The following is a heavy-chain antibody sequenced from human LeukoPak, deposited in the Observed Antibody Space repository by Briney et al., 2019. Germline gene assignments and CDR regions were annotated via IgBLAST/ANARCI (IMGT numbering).Heavy chain of an antibody. D-gene: IGHD6-19*01. CDR2: IRYDGSNK. J-gene: IGHJ4*02. CDR3: TQEFIAVAGTDY. V-gene: IGHV3-30*02. Sequence: GGSLRLSCAASGFTFSSYGMHWVRQAPGKGLEWVAFIRYDGSNKYYADSVKGRFTISRDNSKNTLYLQMNSLRAEATAVYYCTQEFIAVAGTDYWGQGTLVTVSS. CDR1: GFTFSSYG.